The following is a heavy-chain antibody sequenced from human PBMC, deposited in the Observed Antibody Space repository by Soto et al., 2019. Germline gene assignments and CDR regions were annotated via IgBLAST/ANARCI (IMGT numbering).Heavy chain of an antibody. V-gene: IGHV3-23*01. CDR2: ISGSGGST. CDR3: AKDKVGSGYDTGAFDI. Sequence: TGGSLRLSCAASGFTFSSYAMSWVRQAPGKGLEWVSAISGSGGSTYYADSVKGRFTISRDNSKNTLYLQMNSLRAEDTAVYYCAKDKVGSGYDTGAFDIWGQGTMVTVSS. D-gene: IGHD5-12*01. CDR1: GFTFSSYA. J-gene: IGHJ3*02.